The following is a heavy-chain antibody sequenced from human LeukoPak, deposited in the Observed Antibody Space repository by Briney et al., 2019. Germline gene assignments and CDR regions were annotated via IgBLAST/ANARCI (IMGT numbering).Heavy chain of an antibody. D-gene: IGHD3-10*01. CDR1: GFTFSNYA. Sequence: GGSLRLSCAASGFTFSNYAMHWVRQAPGKGLEWVAVIWYDGSNKYYADSVKGRFTISRDNSKNTLYLQMNSLRAEDTAVYYCARDSGSGSYYLAYYVYWGQGTLVTVSS. CDR2: IWYDGSNK. J-gene: IGHJ4*02. V-gene: IGHV3-33*08. CDR3: ARDSGSGSYYLAYYVY.